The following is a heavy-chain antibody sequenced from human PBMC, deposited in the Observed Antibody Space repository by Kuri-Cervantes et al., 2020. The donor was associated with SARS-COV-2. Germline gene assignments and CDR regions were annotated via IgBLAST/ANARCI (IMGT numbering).Heavy chain of an antibody. D-gene: IGHD6-13*01. CDR1: GFTFSSYS. J-gene: IGHJ6*03. CDR2: ISSTSSYI. V-gene: IGHV3-21*01. Sequence: GESLKISCAASGFTFSSYSMNWVRQAPGKGLEWVSSISSTSSYIYYADSVKGRFTISRDNAKNSLYLQMNSLRAEDTAVYYCARGCSSPYKYYYYYYMDVWGKGTTVTVSS. CDR3: ARGCSSPYKYYYYYYMDV.